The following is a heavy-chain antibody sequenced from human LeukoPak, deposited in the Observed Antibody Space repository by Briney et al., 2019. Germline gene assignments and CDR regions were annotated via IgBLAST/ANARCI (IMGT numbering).Heavy chain of an antibody. D-gene: IGHD2-2*01. Sequence: GEALKISCKGSGYSFTSYWIGWVRQMPGKGLGWMGIIYPGDSDTRYSPSFQGQVAISADKSISTAYLQWRSLKASDTAMYYCARWEKSAMVYWGQGTLVTVSS. V-gene: IGHV5-51*01. CDR1: GYSFTSYW. CDR3: ARWEKSAMVY. J-gene: IGHJ4*01. CDR2: IYPGDSDT.